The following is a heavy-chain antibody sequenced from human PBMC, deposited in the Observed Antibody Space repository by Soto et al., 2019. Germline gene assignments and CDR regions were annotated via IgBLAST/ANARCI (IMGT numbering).Heavy chain of an antibody. Sequence: EVQLVESGGGLVQPGGSLRLSCAASGFTFRTYWLSWVRQVPGKGLEWVANINQDGSEKNYVDSVKGRFTISRDNAKNSLYLQMSSLRAEDTALYYCARDGSTSWYSYDYHGMDVWGQGTTVTVS. CDR2: INQDGSEK. CDR1: GFTFRTYW. J-gene: IGHJ6*02. D-gene: IGHD5-18*01. V-gene: IGHV3-7*05. CDR3: ARDGSTSWYSYDYHGMDV.